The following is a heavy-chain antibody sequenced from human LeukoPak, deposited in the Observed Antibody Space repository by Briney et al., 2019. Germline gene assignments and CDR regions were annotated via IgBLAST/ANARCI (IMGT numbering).Heavy chain of an antibody. CDR2: IYTSGST. Sequence: SETLSLTCTVSGDSISSGSYYWSWIRQPAGKGVEWIGRIYTSGSTNYHPSLKSRVTISVDTSKNQFSLKLTPVTAADTAVYYCARVGYYDSSGYHWYFDLWGRGTLVTVSS. J-gene: IGHJ2*01. CDR3: ARVGYYDSSGYHWYFDL. CDR1: GDSISSGSYY. D-gene: IGHD3-22*01. V-gene: IGHV4-61*02.